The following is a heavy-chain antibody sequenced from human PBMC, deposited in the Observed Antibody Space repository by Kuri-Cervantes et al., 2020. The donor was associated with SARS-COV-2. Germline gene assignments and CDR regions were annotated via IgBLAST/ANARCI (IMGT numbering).Heavy chain of an antibody. CDR2: INHSGST. V-gene: IGHV4-34*01. J-gene: IGHJ1*01. D-gene: IGHD4-17*01. CDR3: ARRGTTTVTTFTSLAEAGFQH. CDR1: GGSFSGYY. Sequence: GSLRLSCAVYGGSFSGYYWSWIRQPPGKGLEWIGEINHSGSTNYNPSLKSRVTISVDTSRNQFSLKLSSVTAADTAVYYCARRGTTTVTTFTSLAEAGFQHWGQGTLVTVSS.